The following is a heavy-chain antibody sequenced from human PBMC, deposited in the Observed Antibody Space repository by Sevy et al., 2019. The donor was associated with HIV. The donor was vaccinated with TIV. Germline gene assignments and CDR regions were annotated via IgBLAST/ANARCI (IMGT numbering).Heavy chain of an antibody. Sequence: GGSLRLSCAASGFTFSNAWMSWVRQAPGKGLEWVGRIKSKTDGGTTDYAAPVKGRFTISRDDSNNTLYLQMNSLKTDDTDMYYCITDLVTIRFLGSFDPWGQGTLVTVSS. J-gene: IGHJ5*02. D-gene: IGHD3-3*01. V-gene: IGHV3-15*01. CDR2: IKSKTDGGTT. CDR1: GFTFSNAW. CDR3: ITDLVTIRFLGSFDP.